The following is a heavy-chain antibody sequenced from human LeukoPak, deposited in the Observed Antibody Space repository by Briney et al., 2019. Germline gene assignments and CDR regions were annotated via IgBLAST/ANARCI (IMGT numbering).Heavy chain of an antibody. Sequence: GGSLRLSCAASGFTFDDYAMHWVRQAPGKGLEWVSLISWDGGSTYYADSVKGRFTISRDNSKNSLYPQMNSLRAEDTALYYCAKGLDIVATITPFDYWGQGTLVTVSS. D-gene: IGHD5-12*01. CDR1: GFTFDDYA. V-gene: IGHV3-43D*03. CDR2: ISWDGGST. J-gene: IGHJ4*02. CDR3: AKGLDIVATITPFDY.